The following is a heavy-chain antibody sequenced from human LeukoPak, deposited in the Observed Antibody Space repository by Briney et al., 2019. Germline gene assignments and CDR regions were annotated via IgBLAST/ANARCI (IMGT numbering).Heavy chain of an antibody. V-gene: IGHV4-38-2*01. CDR1: GYSISSGYY. J-gene: IGHJ4*02. Sequence: SETLSLTCAVSGYSISSGYYSGWIRQPPGKGLEWIGSIYHSGSTYYNPSLKSRVTISVDTSKNQFSLKLSSVAAADTAVYYCARTGDSGSYYTFDCWGQGTLGTVSS. D-gene: IGHD1-26*01. CDR2: IYHSGST. CDR3: ARTGDSGSYYTFDC.